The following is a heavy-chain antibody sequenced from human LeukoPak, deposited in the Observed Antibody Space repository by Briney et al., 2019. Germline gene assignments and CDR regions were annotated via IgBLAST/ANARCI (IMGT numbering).Heavy chain of an antibody. CDR2: ISVSGSST. V-gene: IGHV3-23*01. CDR3: AARYYYDSSGSHSPY. J-gene: IGHJ4*02. CDR1: GITFSSYA. Sequence: GGSLRLSCAASGITFSSYAMGCVRQAPGKGLEWVSAISVSGSSTDYADPVKGRFTISRDNSKSTLYLQMNNLRAEDTAVYYCAARYYYDSSGSHSPYWGQGTLVTVSS. D-gene: IGHD3-22*01.